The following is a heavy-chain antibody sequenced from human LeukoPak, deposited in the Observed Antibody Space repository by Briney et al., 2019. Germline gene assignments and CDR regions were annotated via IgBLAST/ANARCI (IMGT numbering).Heavy chain of an antibody. CDR2: INHSGST. CDR3: ARGLGTGISDY. V-gene: IGHV4-34*01. J-gene: IGHJ4*02. Sequence: ATLSLTCAVYGGSFSGYYWSWIRQPPGKGLEWIGEINHSGSTNYNPSLKSRVTISVDTSKNQFSLKLSSVTAADTAVYYCARGLGTGISDYWGQGTLVTVSS. CDR1: GGSFSGYY. D-gene: IGHD2-15*01.